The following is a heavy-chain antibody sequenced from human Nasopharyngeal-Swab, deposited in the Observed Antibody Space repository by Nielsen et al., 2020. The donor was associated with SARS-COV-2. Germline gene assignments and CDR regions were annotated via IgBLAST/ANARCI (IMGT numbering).Heavy chain of an antibody. J-gene: IGHJ4*02. CDR1: GFTFSSYA. CDR3: AKHHGRGAYFDY. Sequence: GESLKISCAASGFTFSSYAMSWVRQAPGKGLEWVSAISGSGGSTYYADSVKGRFTISRDNSKNTLYLQMNSLRAEDTAVYYSAKHHGRGAYFDYWGQGTLVTVSS. V-gene: IGHV3-23*01. CDR2: ISGSGGST.